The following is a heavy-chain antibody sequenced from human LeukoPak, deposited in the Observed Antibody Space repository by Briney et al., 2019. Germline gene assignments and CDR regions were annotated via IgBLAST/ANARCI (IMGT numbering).Heavy chain of an antibody. CDR2: ISSSSSYI. V-gene: IGHV3-21*01. Sequence: GGSLRLSCAASGVTFSSYSMNWVRQAPGKGLEWVSSISSSSSYIYYADSVKGRFTISRDNAKNSLYLQMNSLRAEDTAVYYRARGPFSRGWYTLNSWGQGTLVTVSS. J-gene: IGHJ5*02. D-gene: IGHD6-19*01. CDR1: GVTFSSYS. CDR3: ARGPFSRGWYTLNS.